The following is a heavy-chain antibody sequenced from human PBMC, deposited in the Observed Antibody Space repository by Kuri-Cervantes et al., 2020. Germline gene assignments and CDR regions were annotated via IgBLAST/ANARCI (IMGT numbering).Heavy chain of an antibody. CDR2: IYYSGST. J-gene: IGHJ4*02. Sequence: SETLSLTCTVSGGSISSGDYYWSWIRQPPGKGLEWIGYIYYSGSTNYNPSLKSRVTISVDTSKNQFSLKLSSVTAADTAVYYCARVGDFWSGLHDYWGQGTLVTVSS. CDR1: GGSISSGDYY. V-gene: IGHV4-61*08. D-gene: IGHD3-3*01. CDR3: ARVGDFWSGLHDY.